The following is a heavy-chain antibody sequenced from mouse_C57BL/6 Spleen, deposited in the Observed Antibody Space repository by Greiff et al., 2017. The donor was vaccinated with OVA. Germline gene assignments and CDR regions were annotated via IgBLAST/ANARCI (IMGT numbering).Heavy chain of an antibody. CDR2: IYPGSGST. J-gene: IGHJ2*01. CDR3: ARNITTVVAPHFDY. D-gene: IGHD1-1*01. Sequence: QVQLQQPGAELVKPGASVKMSCKASGYTFTSYWITWVKQRPGQGLEWIGDIYPGSGSTNYNEKFKSKATLTVDTSSSTAYMQLSSLTSEDSAVYYGARNITTVVAPHFDYWGQGTTLTVSS. V-gene: IGHV1-55*01. CDR1: GYTFTSYW.